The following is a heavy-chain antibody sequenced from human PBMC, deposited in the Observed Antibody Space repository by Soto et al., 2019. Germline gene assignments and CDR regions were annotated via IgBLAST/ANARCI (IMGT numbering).Heavy chain of an antibody. V-gene: IGHV3-30*18. CDR1: GFTFSSYG. Sequence: GGSLRLSCAASGFTFSSYGMHWVRQAPGKGLEWVAVISYDGSNKYYADSVKGRFTISRDNSKNTLYLQMNSLRAEDTAVYYCAKETTGYDGIAAFIDYWGQGTLVTVSS. D-gene: IGHD6-13*01. J-gene: IGHJ4*02. CDR2: ISYDGSNK. CDR3: AKETTGYDGIAAFIDY.